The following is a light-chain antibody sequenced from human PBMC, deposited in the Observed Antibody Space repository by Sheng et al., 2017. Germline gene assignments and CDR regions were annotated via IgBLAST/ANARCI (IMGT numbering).Light chain of an antibody. CDR2: GAS. J-gene: IGKJ2*01. Sequence: PGERATLSCRASQSVSSKLAWYQQKPGQAPRLLIYGASTRAAGIPARFSGSGSGTEFTLTISSLQPDDFATYYCQQYNDYSTFGQGTKLEIK. CDR3: QQYNDYST. V-gene: IGKV3-15*01. CDR1: QSVSSK.